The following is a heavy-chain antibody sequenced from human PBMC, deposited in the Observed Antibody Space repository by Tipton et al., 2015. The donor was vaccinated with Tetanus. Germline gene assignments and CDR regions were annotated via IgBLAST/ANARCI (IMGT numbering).Heavy chain of an antibody. J-gene: IGHJ3*02. CDR2: IFHSGSP. Sequence: TLSLTCDVSGASISSAAWTWIRQPSGKGLEWIGHIFHSGSPNYNPSLRSRIIISVDTSKNQFSLILSSVTAADTAVYYCAREGAPRAFDIWGQGTMVTVSS. V-gene: IGHV4-30-2*05. CDR1: GASISSAA. CDR3: AREGAPRAFDI.